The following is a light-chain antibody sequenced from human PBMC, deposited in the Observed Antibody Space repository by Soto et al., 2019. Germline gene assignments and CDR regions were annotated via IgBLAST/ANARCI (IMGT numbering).Light chain of an antibody. CDR1: SSDVGGYNY. CDR2: DVS. Sequence: QSALTQPASVSGSPGQSITISCTGTSSDVGGYNYVSWYQQHPGRAPKLMIYDVSYRPSGVSNRLSGFKSGNTASLTISGLQAEDEADYYCSSYTSSTTVVFGGGTKLTVL. J-gene: IGLJ2*01. V-gene: IGLV2-14*01. CDR3: SSYTSSTTVV.